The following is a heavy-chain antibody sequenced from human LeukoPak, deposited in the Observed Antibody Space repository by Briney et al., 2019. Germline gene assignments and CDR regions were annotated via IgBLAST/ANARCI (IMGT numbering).Heavy chain of an antibody. CDR3: AAGRGWSGYPYYMDV. V-gene: IGHV3-7*01. D-gene: IGHD3-3*01. CDR2: IKQDGSEK. J-gene: IGHJ6*03. CDR1: GFTFSAYW. Sequence: PGGSLRLSCAASGFTFSAYWMSWIRQAPGKGLEWVANIKQDGSEKDYVGSVKGRFTISRDNPRNSVYLEMNSLRAEDTAVYYCAAGRGWSGYPYYMDVWGNGTTVTVSS.